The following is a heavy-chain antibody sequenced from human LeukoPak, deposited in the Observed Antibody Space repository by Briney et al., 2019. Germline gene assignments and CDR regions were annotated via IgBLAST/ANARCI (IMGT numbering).Heavy chain of an antibody. Sequence: GGSLRLSCAASGFTFSSYGMHWVRQAPGKGLEWVAFIRYDGSNKYYADSVRCRFTISRDNSENTLYLQMNSLRAEDTAVYYCAKGLILYWGQGTLVTVSS. D-gene: IGHD3-22*01. CDR2: IRYDGSNK. CDR3: AKGLILY. V-gene: IGHV3-30*02. CDR1: GFTFSSYG. J-gene: IGHJ4*02.